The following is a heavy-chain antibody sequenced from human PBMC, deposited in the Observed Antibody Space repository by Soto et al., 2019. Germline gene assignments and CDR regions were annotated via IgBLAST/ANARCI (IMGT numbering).Heavy chain of an antibody. J-gene: IGHJ2*01. CDR3: AKDRGYYYFDL. Sequence: GGSLRLSCAASGFTFSSYGMHWVRQAPGKGLEWVAVIWYDGSNKYYADSVKGRFTISRDNSKNTLYLQMNSLRVEDTAVYYCAKDRGYYYFDLWGRGTLVTVSS. CDR1: GFTFSSYG. V-gene: IGHV3-30*02. CDR2: IWYDGSNK.